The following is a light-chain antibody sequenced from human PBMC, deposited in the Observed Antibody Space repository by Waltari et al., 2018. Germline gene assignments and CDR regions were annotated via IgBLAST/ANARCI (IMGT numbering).Light chain of an antibody. CDR2: EAS. CDR3: QQYGRSPTT. V-gene: IGKV3-20*01. J-gene: IGKJ1*01. Sequence: LTQSPATLSLSPGERGSLSCRASQSVSSTYFAWYQQKPGQPPSLLIYEASKRATGIPDRFSGSVSGTDFTLTISRVEPEDFGVYYCQQYGRSPTTFGQGTKVEMK. CDR1: QSVSSTY.